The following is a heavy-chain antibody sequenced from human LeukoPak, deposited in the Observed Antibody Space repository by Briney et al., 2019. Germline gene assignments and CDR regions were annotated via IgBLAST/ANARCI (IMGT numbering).Heavy chain of an antibody. CDR2: IYHSGST. CDR1: GYSISSGYY. D-gene: IGHD7-27*01. J-gene: IGHJ5*02. Sequence: SETLSLTCIVSGYSISSGYYWVWIRQPPGKGLEWIGSIYHSGSTYYNPSLKSRVTISVDTSKNQFSLKLSSVTAADTAVYYCARGLKHWGFDPWGQGTLVTVSS. CDR3: ARGLKHWGFDP. V-gene: IGHV4-38-2*02.